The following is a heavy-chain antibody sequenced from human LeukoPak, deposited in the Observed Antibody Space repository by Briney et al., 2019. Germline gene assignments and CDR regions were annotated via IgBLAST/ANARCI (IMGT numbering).Heavy chain of an antibody. D-gene: IGHD3-10*01. V-gene: IGHV3-30*02. CDR1: GFTFSSYE. CDR2: IRYDGSNK. CDR3: ARGNSAYGSSHFDY. Sequence: GGSLRLSCAASGFTFSSYEMNWVRQAPGKGLEWVAFIRYDGSNKYYADSVKGRFTISRDNAKNSLYLQMNSLRAEDTAVYYCARGNSAYGSSHFDYWGQGTLVTVSS. J-gene: IGHJ4*02.